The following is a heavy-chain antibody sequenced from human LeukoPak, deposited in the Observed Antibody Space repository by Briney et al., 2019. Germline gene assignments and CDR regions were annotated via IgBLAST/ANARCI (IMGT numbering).Heavy chain of an antibody. D-gene: IGHD1-7*01. V-gene: IGHV4-34*01. CDR1: GGSFSGYY. CDR2: INHSGSN. CDR3: ASVGTTMVY. Sequence: PSETLSLTCAVYGGSFSGYYWSWIRQPPGKGLEWIGEINHSGSNNYNPSLKSRVTISVDTSKNQFSLKLSSVTAADTAVYYCASVGTTMVYWGQGTLVTVSS. J-gene: IGHJ4*02.